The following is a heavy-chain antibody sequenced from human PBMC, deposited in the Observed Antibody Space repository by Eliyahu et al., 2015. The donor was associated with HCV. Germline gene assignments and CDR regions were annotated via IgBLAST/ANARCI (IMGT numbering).Heavy chain of an antibody. CDR2: IKSKTDGGTT. J-gene: IGHJ4*02. CDR3: ATEGTTYYDFWNGYYIDY. Sequence: LSCIVSGFTFSNAWMSWVRQAPGKGLEWVGHIKSKTDGGTTDYAAPVKGRFTISRDDSKNTVYLQMNSLKTEDTAVYYCATEGTTYYDFWNGYYIDYWGQGTLVSVSS. V-gene: IGHV3-15*01. D-gene: IGHD3-3*01. CDR1: GFTFSNAW.